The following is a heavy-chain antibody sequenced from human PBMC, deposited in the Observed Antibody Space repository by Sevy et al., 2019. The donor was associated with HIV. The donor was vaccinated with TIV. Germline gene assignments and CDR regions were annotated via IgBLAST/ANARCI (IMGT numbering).Heavy chain of an antibody. Sequence: GGSLRLSCAASGFTFSSYAMHWVRQAPGKGLEWVAVISYDGSNKYYADSVKGRLTISRDNSKNTLYLQMNSLRAEDTAVYYCARDNITGTVDYYYYMDVWGKGTTVTVSS. CDR2: ISYDGSNK. D-gene: IGHD1-20*01. CDR3: ARDNITGTVDYYYYMDV. CDR1: GFTFSSYA. V-gene: IGHV3-30-3*01. J-gene: IGHJ6*03.